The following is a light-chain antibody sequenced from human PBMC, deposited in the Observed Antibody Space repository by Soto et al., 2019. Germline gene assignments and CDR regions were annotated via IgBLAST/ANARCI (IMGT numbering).Light chain of an antibody. CDR2: EVN. Sequence: QSVLTRPASVSGAPGQSITISCTGTSNDVGGYKYVSWYQQRPGTAPKLIMFEVNNRPSGVSDRFSGSRSANTASLTISGLQAQDEADYYCSSYSSNNSLSYVFGTGTKLTVL. V-gene: IGLV2-14*03. CDR1: SNDVGGYKY. CDR3: SSYSSNNSLSYV. J-gene: IGLJ1*01.